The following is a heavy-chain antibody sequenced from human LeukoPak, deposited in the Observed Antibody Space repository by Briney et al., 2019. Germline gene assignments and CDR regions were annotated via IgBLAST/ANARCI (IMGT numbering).Heavy chain of an antibody. CDR2: INHSGITI. D-gene: IGHD1-1*01. CDR3: ARVSRTPGTSIPLFED. Sequence: GGSLRLSCAASGFTFSSYEMNWVRQAPGKGLEWLSYINHSGITIHYADSVKGRFTVSRDNAKNSLYLQMDSLRAEDTAVYYCARVSRTPGTSIPLFEDWGQGTLVTVSS. V-gene: IGHV3-48*03. J-gene: IGHJ4*02. CDR1: GFTFSSYE.